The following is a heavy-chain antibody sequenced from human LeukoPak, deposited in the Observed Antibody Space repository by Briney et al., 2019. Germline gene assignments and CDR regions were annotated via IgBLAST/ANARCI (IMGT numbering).Heavy chain of an antibody. CDR3: ARDWAVKGYFDY. J-gene: IGHJ4*02. CDR2: IYSGDNT. CDR1: GFTVSSNY. D-gene: IGHD4-17*01. Sequence: GGSLRLSCAASGFTVSSNYMNWVRQAPGQGLERVSIIYSGDNTYYADSVKGRFTISRDNAKNSLYLQMNSLRAEDTAVYYCARDWAVKGYFDYWGQGTLVTVSS. V-gene: IGHV3-66*01.